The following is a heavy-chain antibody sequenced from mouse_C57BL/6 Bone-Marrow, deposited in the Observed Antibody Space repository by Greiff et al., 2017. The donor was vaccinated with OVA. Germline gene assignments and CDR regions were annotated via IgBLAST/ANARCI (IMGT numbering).Heavy chain of an antibody. CDR1: GYTFTDYY. Sequence: QVQLQQSGAELVRPGASVKLSCKASGYTFTDYYINWVKQRPGQGLEWIARIYPGSGNTYYNEKFKGKATLTAEKSSSTAYMQLSSLTSEDSAVYFCARGGDGDYWGQGTTLTVSS. CDR2: IYPGSGNT. V-gene: IGHV1-76*01. D-gene: IGHD1-1*02. J-gene: IGHJ2*01. CDR3: ARGGDGDY.